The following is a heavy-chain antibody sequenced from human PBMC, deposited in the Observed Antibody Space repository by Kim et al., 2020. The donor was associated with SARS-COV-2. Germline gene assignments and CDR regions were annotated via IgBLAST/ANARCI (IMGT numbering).Heavy chain of an antibody. D-gene: IGHD6-13*01. CDR2: IYYSGST. CDR1: GGSISSSSYY. Sequence: SETLSLTCTVSGGSISSSSYYWGWIRQPPGKGLEWIGSIYYSGSTYYNPSLKSRVTISVDTSKNQFSLKLSSVTAADTAVYYCARWGSSSWKGGFDYWGQGTLVTVSS. V-gene: IGHV4-39*01. CDR3: ARWGSSSWKGGFDY. J-gene: IGHJ4*02.